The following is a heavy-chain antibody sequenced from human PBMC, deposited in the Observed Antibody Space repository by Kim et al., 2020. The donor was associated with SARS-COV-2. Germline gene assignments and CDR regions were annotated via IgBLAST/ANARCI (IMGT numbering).Heavy chain of an antibody. V-gene: IGHV3-11*01. CDR1: GFTFSDYY. CDR2: ISSSGSTI. Sequence: GGSLRLSCAASGFTFSDYYMSWIRQAPGKGLEWVSYISSSGSTIYYADSVKGRFTISRDNAKNSLYLQMNSLRAEDTAVYYCARDPAERMTTVNPAFDIWGQGTMVTVSS. CDR3: ARDPAERMTTVNPAFDI. J-gene: IGHJ3*02. D-gene: IGHD4-17*01.